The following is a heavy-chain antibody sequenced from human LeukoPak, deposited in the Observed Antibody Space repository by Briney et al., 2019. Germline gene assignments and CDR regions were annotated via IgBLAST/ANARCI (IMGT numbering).Heavy chain of an antibody. V-gene: IGHV1-18*01. CDR2: ISAYNGNT. J-gene: IGHJ5*02. CDR1: GYTFTSYG. Sequence: ASVKVSCKASGYTFTSYGISWVRQAPGQGLEWMGWISAYNGNTNYAQKLQGRVTMTTDTSTSTAYVELRSLRSDDTAVYYCARAVVVVTAMVDPWGQGTLVTVSS. CDR3: ARAVVVVTAMVDP. D-gene: IGHD2-21*02.